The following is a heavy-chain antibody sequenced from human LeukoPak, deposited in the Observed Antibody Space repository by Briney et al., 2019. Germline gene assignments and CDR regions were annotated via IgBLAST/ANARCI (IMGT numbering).Heavy chain of an antibody. CDR1: GDSINSYS. D-gene: IGHD3-3*01. J-gene: IGHJ5*02. V-gene: IGHV4-4*07. Sequence: SETLCLTCIVSGDSINSYSWNWIRQPAGKGLEWIGRIYATGSTNYSPSLQGRVTLSIDTSKRQFSMELSSVTAADTAVYYCARRVSEGGGPLRSGDNWLDPWGQGSLVTVSP. CDR2: IYATGST. CDR3: ARRVSEGGGPLRSGDNWLDP.